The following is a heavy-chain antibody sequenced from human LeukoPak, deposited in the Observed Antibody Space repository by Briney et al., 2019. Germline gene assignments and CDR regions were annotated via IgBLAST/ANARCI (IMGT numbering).Heavy chain of an antibody. CDR3: ARVSYYYDSSGYYMYYFDY. Sequence: SETLSLTCSVSGGSVSGYYWSWIRQPPGKGLEWIGYIYDSGSTNYNPSLKSRVTISLDTSKNQFSLKLSSVTAADTAVLYCARVSYYYDSSGYYMYYFDYWGQGTLVTVSS. D-gene: IGHD3-22*01. V-gene: IGHV4-59*02. CDR1: GGSVSGYY. CDR2: IYDSGST. J-gene: IGHJ4*02.